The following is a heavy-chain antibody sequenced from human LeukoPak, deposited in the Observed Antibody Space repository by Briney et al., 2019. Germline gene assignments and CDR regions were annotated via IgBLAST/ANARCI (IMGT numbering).Heavy chain of an antibody. CDR3: ARDLTGDAYFDY. J-gene: IGHJ4*02. D-gene: IGHD7-27*01. Sequence: GGSLRLSCAVSGFTVSSNYMTWVRQAPGKGLEWVSIIYSGGSTYFADSVKGRFAISRDNSKNTLYLQMNSLRAEDTAVFYCARDLTGDAYFDYWGQGTLVTVSS. V-gene: IGHV3-66*01. CDR1: GFTVSSNY. CDR2: IYSGGST.